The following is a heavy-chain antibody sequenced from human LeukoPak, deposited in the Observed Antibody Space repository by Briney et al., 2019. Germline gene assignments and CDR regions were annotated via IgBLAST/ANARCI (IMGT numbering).Heavy chain of an antibody. V-gene: IGHV3-30-3*01. CDR1: GFTFSSYA. Sequence: GGSLRLSCAASGFTFSSYAMHWVRQAPGKGLEWVAVISYDGSNKYYADSVKGRFTISRDNSKNTLYLQMNSLRAEDTAVYYCARESSSWYGGGYYWGQGTLVTVSS. J-gene: IGHJ4*02. CDR3: ARESSSWYGGGYY. CDR2: ISYDGSNK. D-gene: IGHD6-13*01.